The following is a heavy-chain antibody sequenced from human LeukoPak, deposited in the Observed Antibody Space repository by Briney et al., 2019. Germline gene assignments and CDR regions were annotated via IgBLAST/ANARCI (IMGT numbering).Heavy chain of an antibody. V-gene: IGHV1-46*01. D-gene: IGHD1-1*01. CDR3: ARAMTTNWSYFDY. J-gene: IGHJ4*02. Sequence: ASVKVSCKASGYIFISYYMHWVRQAPGQGLEWMGTINPSGGSTSYAQKFQGRVTMTRDTSTSTVYMDLSSLRSEDTAVYFCARAMTTNWSYFDYWGQGTPVTVSS. CDR2: INPSGGST. CDR1: GYIFISYY.